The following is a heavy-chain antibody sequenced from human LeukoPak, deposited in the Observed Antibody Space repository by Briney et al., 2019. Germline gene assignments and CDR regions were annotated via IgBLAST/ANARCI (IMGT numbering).Heavy chain of an antibody. D-gene: IGHD3-9*01. J-gene: IGHJ4*02. CDR1: GFTFSSYA. V-gene: IGHV3-23*01. Sequence: GGSLRLSCAASGFTFSSYAVSWVRQAPGKGLEWVSAISGSGGSTYYADSVKGRFTISRDNSKNTLYLQMNSLRAEDTAVYYCAKAGFDILTGCYYFDYWGQGTLVTVSS. CDR3: AKAGFDILTGCYYFDY. CDR2: ISGSGGST.